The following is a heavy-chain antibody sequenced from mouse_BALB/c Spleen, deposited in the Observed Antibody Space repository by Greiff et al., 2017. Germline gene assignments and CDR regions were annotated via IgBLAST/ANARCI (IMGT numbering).Heavy chain of an antibody. D-gene: IGHD2-4*01. CDR1: GFTFSSYA. CDR2: ISSGGST. J-gene: IGHJ2*01. Sequence: EVQLVESGGGLVKPGGSLKLSCAASGFTFSSYAMSWVRQTPEKRLEWVASISSGGSTYYPDSVKGRFTISRDNARNILYLQMSSLRSEDTAMYYCARIYDYDYWGQGTTLTVSS. CDR3: ARIYDYDY. V-gene: IGHV5-6-5*01.